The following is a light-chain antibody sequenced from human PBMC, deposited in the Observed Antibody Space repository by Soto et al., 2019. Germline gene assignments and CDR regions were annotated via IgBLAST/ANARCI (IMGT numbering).Light chain of an antibody. V-gene: IGKV1-5*01. CDR3: QQYYTDRT. CDR1: QTISTW. J-gene: IGKJ1*01. CDR2: GAS. Sequence: DIRMTQSPSTLSASVGDTVTITCRASQTISTWLAWYQVKPGKVPKLLIYGASSLESGVPSRFSGSGSGTEFALTISSLQPDDVATYDGQQYYTDRTIGQWTKVDSK.